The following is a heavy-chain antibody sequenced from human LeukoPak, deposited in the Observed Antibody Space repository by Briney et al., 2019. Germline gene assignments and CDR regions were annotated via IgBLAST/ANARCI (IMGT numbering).Heavy chain of an antibody. CDR2: IYYSGST. J-gene: IGHJ4*02. CDR1: GGSISSSSYY. V-gene: IGHV4-39*01. Sequence: SETLSLTCTVSGGSISSSSYYWGWIRQPPGKGLEWIGSIYYSGSTYYNPSLKSRVTISVDTPKNQFSLKLSSVTAADTAVYYCARVRNSGSYYLFDYWGQGTLVTVSS. CDR3: ARVRNSGSYYLFDY. D-gene: IGHD1-26*01.